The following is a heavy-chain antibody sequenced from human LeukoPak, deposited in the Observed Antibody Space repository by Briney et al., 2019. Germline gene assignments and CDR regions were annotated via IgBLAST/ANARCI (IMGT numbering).Heavy chain of an antibody. J-gene: IGHJ4*02. CDR2: IKPDGSET. D-gene: IGHD6-19*01. CDR1: GFIFSTNW. Sequence: GSLRVSCAASGFIFSTNWMSWVRQAPGKGLEWVAYIKPDGSETYYVHSVKGRFTISRDTSNNTLYMEMYSLISDDTGGYYCATAVSVAGDCWGEGTHVGDSS. CDR3: ATAVSVAGDC. V-gene: IGHV3-7*03.